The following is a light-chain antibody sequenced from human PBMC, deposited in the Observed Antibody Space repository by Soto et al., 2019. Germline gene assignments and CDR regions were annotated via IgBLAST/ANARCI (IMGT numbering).Light chain of an antibody. V-gene: IGKV3-20*01. CDR3: QQYGSLTWT. Sequence: EIVLTQSPGTLSLYLGGSSTLSCRASQSVSSSYLAWYQQKPGQAPRLLIYGASSRATGIPDRFSGSGSGTDFTLTSSRLEPEDFAVYYCQQYGSLTWTFGQGTKVDIK. J-gene: IGKJ1*01. CDR2: GAS. CDR1: QSVSSSY.